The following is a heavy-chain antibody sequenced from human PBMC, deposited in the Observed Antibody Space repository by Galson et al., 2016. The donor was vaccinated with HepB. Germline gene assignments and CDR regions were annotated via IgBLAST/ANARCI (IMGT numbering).Heavy chain of an antibody. Sequence: SLRLSCAASGFTFNNYWIHWVRQSPGNGLVWVSRISGDGRNTNYADSVKGRFTISRDNAKNTVYLHMNSLRAEDTAVYYCAREVYYDFWSGYNGAFDVWGQGTEVTVSS. CDR3: AREVYYDFWSGYNGAFDV. V-gene: IGHV3-74*01. D-gene: IGHD3-3*01. CDR1: GFTFNNYW. CDR2: ISGDGRNT. J-gene: IGHJ3*01.